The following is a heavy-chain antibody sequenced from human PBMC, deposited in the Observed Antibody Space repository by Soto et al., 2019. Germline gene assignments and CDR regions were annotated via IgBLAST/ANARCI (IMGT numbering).Heavy chain of an antibody. D-gene: IGHD4-17*01. CDR1: GFTFSSYA. CDR3: ARSTWATLTTEGYFDY. CDR2: ISGSGGST. J-gene: IGHJ4*02. Sequence: EVQLLESGGGLVQPGGSLTLSCAASGFTFSSYAMSWVRQAPGKGLEWVSAISGSGGSTYYADSVKGRFTISRDNSKNSLYLQLNSLSAEDTAVYYCARSTWATLTTEGYFDYWGQGTLVTVSS. V-gene: IGHV3-23*01.